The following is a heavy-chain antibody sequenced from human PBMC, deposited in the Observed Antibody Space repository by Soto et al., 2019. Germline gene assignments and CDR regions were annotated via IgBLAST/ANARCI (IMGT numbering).Heavy chain of an antibody. J-gene: IGHJ4*02. V-gene: IGHV3-23*01. CDR3: AKVSSSWYSGFFDF. D-gene: IGHD6-13*01. CDR1: GFTFSSHA. Sequence: GALRLSCTASGFTFSSHAMTWVRKAPGKGLEWVSGLSDSGGSTYYADSVKGRFTISRDNSMNTPYLQMNTLRAEDTAVYYCAKVSSSWYSGFFDFWGQGTLVTVSS. CDR2: LSDSGGST.